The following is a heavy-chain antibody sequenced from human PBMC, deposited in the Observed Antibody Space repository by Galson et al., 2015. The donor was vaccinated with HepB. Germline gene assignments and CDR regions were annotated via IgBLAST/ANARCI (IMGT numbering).Heavy chain of an antibody. CDR1: GFTFSSYS. CDR3: ARDKLYGGKGSYYGMDV. Sequence: SLRLSCAASGFTFSSYSMNWVRQAPGKGLEWVSYISSSSSTIYYADSVEGRFTISRDNAKNSLYLQMNSLRDEDTAVYYCARDKLYGGKGSYYGMDVWGQGTTVTVSS. D-gene: IGHD4-23*01. J-gene: IGHJ6*02. V-gene: IGHV3-48*02. CDR2: ISSSSSTI.